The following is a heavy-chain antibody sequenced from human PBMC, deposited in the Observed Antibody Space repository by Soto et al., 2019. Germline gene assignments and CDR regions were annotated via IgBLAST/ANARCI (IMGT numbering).Heavy chain of an antibody. Sequence: ASVKVSCKASGYTFTGYYMHWVRQAPGQGLEWMGWINPNSGGTNYAQKFQGWVTMTRDTSISTAYMELSRLGSDDTAVYYFARTITIFGVVTYAFDIWGQGTMVTVSS. CDR3: ARTITIFGVVTYAFDI. CDR2: INPNSGGT. J-gene: IGHJ3*02. D-gene: IGHD3-3*01. V-gene: IGHV1-2*04. CDR1: GYTFTGYY.